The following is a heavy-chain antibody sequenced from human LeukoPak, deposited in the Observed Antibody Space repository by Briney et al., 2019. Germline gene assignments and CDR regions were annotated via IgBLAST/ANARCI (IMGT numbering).Heavy chain of an antibody. V-gene: IGHV4-34*01. J-gene: IGHJ4*02. CDR3: AGSYVWGSYRYTIFDY. D-gene: IGHD3-16*02. CDR2: INHSGST. CDR1: GGSFSGYY. Sequence: PSETLPLTCAVYGGSFSGYYWSWIRQPPGKGLEWIGEINHSGSTNYNPSLKSRVTISVDTSKNQFSLKLSSVTAADTAVYYCAGSYVWGSYRYTIFDYWGQGTLVTVSS.